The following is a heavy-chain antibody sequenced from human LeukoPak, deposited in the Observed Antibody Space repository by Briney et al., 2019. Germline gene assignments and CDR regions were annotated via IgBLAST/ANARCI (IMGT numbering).Heavy chain of an antibody. CDR1: GFTFSIYA. CDR3: AKRVSRPQYFFDY. V-gene: IGHV3-23*01. J-gene: IGHJ4*02. D-gene: IGHD6-19*01. Sequence: GGSLRLSCVASGFTFSIYAISWVHQAPGKRLEWVSTFSGTSDNTYYADSVKGRFTISRDNSKNTLYLQMHSLRAEDTAVYYCAKRVSRPQYFFDYWGQGTLVTVSS. CDR2: FSGTSDNT.